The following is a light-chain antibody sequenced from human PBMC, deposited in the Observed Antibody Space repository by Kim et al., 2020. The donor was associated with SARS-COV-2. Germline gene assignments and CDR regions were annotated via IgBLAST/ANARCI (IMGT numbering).Light chain of an antibody. J-gene: IGLJ3*02. Sequence: QAGLTQPPSVSKGLRQTATLTCTGNSNIVGNQGAAWLQQHQGHPPKLLSYRNNNRPSGISERFSASRSGNTASLTITRLQPEDEADYYCSALDSSLSARVFGGGTQLTVL. V-gene: IGLV10-54*02. CDR1: SNIVGNQG. CDR3: SALDSSLSARV. CDR2: RNN.